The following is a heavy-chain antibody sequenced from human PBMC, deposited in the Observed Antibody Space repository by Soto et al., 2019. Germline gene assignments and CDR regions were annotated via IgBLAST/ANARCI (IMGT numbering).Heavy chain of an antibody. CDR1: GYTFTGYY. CDR2: INPNSGGT. J-gene: IGHJ3*02. V-gene: IGHV1-2*04. D-gene: IGHD1-20*01. CDR3: AREGLTGTDDAFDS. Sequence: GASVKVSCKASGYTFTGYYMHWVRQAPGQGLEWMGWINPNSGGTNYAQKFQGWVTMTRDTSISTAYMELSRLRSDDTAVYYCAREGLTGTDDAFDSWGQATRVTVAS.